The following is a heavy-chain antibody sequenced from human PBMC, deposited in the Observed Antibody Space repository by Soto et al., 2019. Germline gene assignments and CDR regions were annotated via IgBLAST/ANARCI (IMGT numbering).Heavy chain of an antibody. V-gene: IGHV4-30-2*01. CDR2: IYHSGST. D-gene: IGHD3-9*01. Sequence: SETLSLTCAVSGGSISSGGYSWSWIRQPPGKGLEWIGYIYHSGSTYYNPSLKSRVTISVDRSKNQFPLKLSSVTAADTAVYYCARASRLTGYYDYYYGMDVWGQGTTVTVSS. CDR1: GGSISSGGYS. J-gene: IGHJ6*02. CDR3: ARASRLTGYYDYYYGMDV.